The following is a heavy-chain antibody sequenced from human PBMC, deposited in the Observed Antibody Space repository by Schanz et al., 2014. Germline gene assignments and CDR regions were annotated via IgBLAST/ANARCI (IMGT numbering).Heavy chain of an antibody. D-gene: IGHD3-22*01. CDR1: GFTLSSYW. J-gene: IGHJ4*02. V-gene: IGHV3-23*04. Sequence: EVKLVESGGGAVRPGGSLRLSCAASGFTLSSYWMHWVRQVPGKGLEWVSAISGSGGSTYYADSVKGRFTISRDNSKNTLYLQMNSLRAEDTAVYYCAKDPSHGDYDYYFDYWGQGTLVTVSS. CDR3: AKDPSHGDYDYYFDY. CDR2: ISGSGGST.